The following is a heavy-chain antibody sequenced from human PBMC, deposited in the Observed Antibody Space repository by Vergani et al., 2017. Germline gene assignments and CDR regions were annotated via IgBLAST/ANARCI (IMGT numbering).Heavy chain of an antibody. CDR3: ARVRRDDSSGYYYYYGMYV. CDR2: IYYIGRT. J-gene: IGHJ6*02. V-gene: IGHV4-30-4*01. CDR1: GGSISSGDYY. D-gene: IGHD3-22*01. Sequence: QVQLQESGPGLVKPSQTLSLTCTVSGGSISSGDYYWSWIRQPPGKGLEWIGYIYYIGRTYYNPSIKSRVTISVDTTKNQFSLKLSSVTAADTAVYYCARVRRDDSSGYYYYYGMYVGGQGTTVTVSS.